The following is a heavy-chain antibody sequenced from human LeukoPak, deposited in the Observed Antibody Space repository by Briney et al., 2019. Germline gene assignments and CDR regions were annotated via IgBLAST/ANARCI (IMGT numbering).Heavy chain of an antibody. J-gene: IGHJ4*02. CDR1: GFTFDDYG. V-gene: IGHV3-23*01. CDR2: ISGSGGST. CDR3: ARDPYCSSTSCSLD. Sequence: GGSLRLSCAASGFTFDDYGMSWVRQAPGKGLEWVSAISGSGGSTYYADSVKGRFTISRDNSKNTLYLQMNSLRAEDTAVYYCARDPYCSSTSCSLDWGQGTLVTVSS. D-gene: IGHD2-2*01.